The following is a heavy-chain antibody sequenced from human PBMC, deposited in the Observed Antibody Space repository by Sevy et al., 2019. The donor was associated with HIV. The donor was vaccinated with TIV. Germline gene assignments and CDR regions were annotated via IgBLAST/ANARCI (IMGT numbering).Heavy chain of an antibody. V-gene: IGHV3-15*01. CDR2: IKSKTDGGTT. J-gene: IGHJ4*02. Sequence: GGSLRLSCAASGFILSNAWMTWVRQAPGKGPEWVGRIKSKTDGGTTDYAAPVKGRFTISIDDSRNTLYQQMNSLKTEDTAVYYCTTPTYYYDSSGYYYTYWGQGTLVTVSS. CDR1: GFILSNAW. CDR3: TTPTYYYDSSGYYYTY. D-gene: IGHD3-22*01.